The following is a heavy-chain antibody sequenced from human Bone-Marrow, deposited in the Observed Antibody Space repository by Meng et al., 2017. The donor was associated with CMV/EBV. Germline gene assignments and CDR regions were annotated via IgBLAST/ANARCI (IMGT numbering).Heavy chain of an antibody. Sequence: QLTLKASGPTPVQPTQALTLTCTFSGFSPSTSGVCVGWIRQPPGKALEWLALIYWDDDTRYSPSLKSRLTITKDTSKNQVVLTMTNMDPVDTATYYCAHRQVRGYFDYWGQGTLVTVSS. CDR3: AHRQVRGYFDY. V-gene: IGHV2-5*02. J-gene: IGHJ4*02. CDR1: GFSPSTSGVC. CDR2: IYWDDDT. D-gene: IGHD3-10*01.